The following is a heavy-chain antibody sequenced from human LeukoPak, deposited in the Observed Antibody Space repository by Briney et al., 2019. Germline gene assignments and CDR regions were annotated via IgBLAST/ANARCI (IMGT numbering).Heavy chain of an antibody. CDR2: IIPNGFT. V-gene: IGHV4-4*07. Sequence: SETLSLTCSVSGGPVSLWHWNWIRQTAEKGLEWIGRIIPNGFTYFNPSLKSRVTMSLDMSNNQLSLRLASVTAADTAIYYCATGHGVFDHWGQGTLVTVSS. D-gene: IGHD1-14*01. J-gene: IGHJ4*02. CDR1: GGPVSLWH. CDR3: ATGHGVFDH.